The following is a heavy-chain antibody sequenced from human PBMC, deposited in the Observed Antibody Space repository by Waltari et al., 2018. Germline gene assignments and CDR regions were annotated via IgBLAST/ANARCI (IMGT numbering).Heavy chain of an antibody. V-gene: IGHV3-21*01. J-gene: IGHJ3*02. Sequence: EVQLVESGGGLVKPGGSLRLSCAASGFTFSSYSMNWVRQAPGKGLEWVSSISSSSSYIYYAASVKGRFTISRDNAKNSLYLQMNSLRAEDTAVYYCATDMVRGAFDIWGQGTMVTVSS. CDR3: ATDMVRGAFDI. D-gene: IGHD3-10*01. CDR1: GFTFSSYS. CDR2: ISSSSSYI.